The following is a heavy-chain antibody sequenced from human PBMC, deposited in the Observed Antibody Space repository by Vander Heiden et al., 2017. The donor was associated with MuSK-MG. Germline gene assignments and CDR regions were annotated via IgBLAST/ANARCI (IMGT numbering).Heavy chain of an antibody. Sequence: QVQLQESGPGLVKPSQTLSLTCTVSGGPLSSGGYYWSWIRQHPGKGLEWIGYIYYSGSTYYNPSLKSRVTISVDTSKNQFSLKLSSVTAADTAVYYCAKTEYSYGRMEGYFDYWGQGTLVTVSS. CDR1: GGPLSSGGYY. J-gene: IGHJ4*02. V-gene: IGHV4-31*03. D-gene: IGHD5-18*01. CDR2: IYYSGST. CDR3: AKTEYSYGRMEGYFDY.